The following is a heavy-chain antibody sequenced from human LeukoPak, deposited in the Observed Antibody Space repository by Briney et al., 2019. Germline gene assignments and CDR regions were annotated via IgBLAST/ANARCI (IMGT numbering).Heavy chain of an antibody. CDR1: GFTFSSYG. V-gene: IGHV3-30*18. CDR2: ISYDGSNK. J-gene: IGHJ4*02. D-gene: IGHD3-22*01. CDR3: AKDPGYSYYYDSSGYYFDY. Sequence: PGGSLRLSCAASGFTFSSYGMHWVRQAPGEGLEWVAVISYDGSNKYYADSVKGRFTISRDNSKNTLYLQMNSLRAEDTAVYYCAKDPGYSYYYDSSGYYFDYWGQGTLVTVSS.